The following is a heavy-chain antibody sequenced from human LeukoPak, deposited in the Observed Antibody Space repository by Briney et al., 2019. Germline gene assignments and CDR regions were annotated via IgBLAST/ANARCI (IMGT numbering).Heavy chain of an antibody. D-gene: IGHD1-26*01. J-gene: IGHJ3*02. CDR1: GFTFSSYA. V-gene: IGHV3-64*01. CDR2: ISSNGGST. Sequence: GSLRLSCAASGFTFSSYAMHWVRQAPGKGPEYVSAISSNGGSTYYANSVEGRFTISRDNSKNTLYLQMGSLRAEDMAVYYCARVGSWDAFDIWGQGTMVTVSS. CDR3: ARVGSWDAFDI.